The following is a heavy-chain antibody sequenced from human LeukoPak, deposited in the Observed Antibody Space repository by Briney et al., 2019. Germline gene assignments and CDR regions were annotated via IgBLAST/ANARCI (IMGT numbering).Heavy chain of an antibody. D-gene: IGHD3-22*01. J-gene: IGHJ5*02. CDR1: GGSFSGYY. CDR3: ARRPMIGRYDWFDP. CDR2: INHSGST. V-gene: IGHV4-34*01. Sequence: SETLSLTCAVYGGSFSGYYWSWIRQPPGKGLEWIGEINHSGSTNYNPSLKSRVTISVDTSKNQSSLKLSSVTAADTAVYYCARRPMIGRYDWFDPWGQGTLVTVSS.